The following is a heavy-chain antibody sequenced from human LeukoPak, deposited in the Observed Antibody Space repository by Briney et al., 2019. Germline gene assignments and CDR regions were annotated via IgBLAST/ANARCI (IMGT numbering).Heavy chain of an antibody. J-gene: IGHJ4*02. CDR3: ARDNGLGVRYFDWLPIY. V-gene: IGHV3-30-3*01. Sequence: PGGSLRLSCAASGFTFSSYAMHWVRQAPGKGLEWVAVISYDGSNKYYADSVKGRFTISRDNSKNTLYLQINSLRAEDTAVYYCARDNGLGVRYFDWLPIYWGQGTLVTVSS. CDR2: ISYDGSNK. CDR1: GFTFSSYA. D-gene: IGHD3-9*01.